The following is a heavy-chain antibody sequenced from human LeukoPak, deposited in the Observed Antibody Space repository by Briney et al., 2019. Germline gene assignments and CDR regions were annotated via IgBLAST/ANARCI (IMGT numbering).Heavy chain of an antibody. D-gene: IGHD3-10*01. CDR3: ARDQGAMVRGTRINDAFHI. Sequence: ASVKVSCKASGYTFTDYYMHWVRQAPGQGLEWMGWINPNSGGTNYAQRFQGRVTMTTDTSISTAYMELSSLRSDDTAIYYCARDQGAMVRGTRINDAFHIWGQGTMVTVSS. J-gene: IGHJ3*02. CDR2: INPNSGGT. CDR1: GYTFTDYY. V-gene: IGHV1-2*02.